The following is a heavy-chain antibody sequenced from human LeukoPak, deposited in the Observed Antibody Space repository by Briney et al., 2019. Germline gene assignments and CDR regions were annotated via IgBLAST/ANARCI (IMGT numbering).Heavy chain of an antibody. CDR3: ARTLKWTRLGFDY. D-gene: IGHD1-26*01. V-gene: IGHV3-23*01. CDR2: ISDSGGST. Sequence: GGSLRLSCAASGFTVSGYALNWVRQAPGKGLEWVSVISDSGGSTFYADSVKGRFTISRDNSKNTLYLQMSGLRAEDTAVYYCARTLKWTRLGFDYWGQATLVTVSS. CDR1: GFTVSGYA. J-gene: IGHJ4*02.